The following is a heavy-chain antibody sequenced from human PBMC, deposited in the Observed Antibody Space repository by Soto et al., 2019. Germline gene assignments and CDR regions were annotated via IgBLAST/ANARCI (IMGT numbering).Heavy chain of an antibody. V-gene: IGHV4-31*03. D-gene: IGHD3-10*01. CDR3: ARLYYGSVTDY. CDR1: GGSISRGGYY. J-gene: IGHJ4*02. CDR2: IYYSGST. Sequence: SETLSLTCTVSGGSISRGGYYWSWIRQHPGKGLEWIGYIYYSGSTYYNPSLKSRVTISVDTSKNQFSLKLSSVTAADTAVYYCARLYYGSVTDYWGQGTLVTVSS.